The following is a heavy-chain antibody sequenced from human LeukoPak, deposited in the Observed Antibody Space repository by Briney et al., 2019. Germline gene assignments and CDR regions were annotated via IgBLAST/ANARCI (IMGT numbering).Heavy chain of an antibody. D-gene: IGHD6-13*01. CDR1: GFTFDDYA. J-gene: IGHJ6*03. CDR2: ISWNSGSI. V-gene: IGHV3-9*03. Sequence: GGSLRLSCAASGFTFDDYAMHWVRQAPGKGLEWVSGISWNSGSIGYADSVKGRFTISRDNAKNSLYLQMNSLRAEDMALYYCAKDGSSSWAYYYMDVWGKGTTVTVSS. CDR3: AKDGSSSWAYYYMDV.